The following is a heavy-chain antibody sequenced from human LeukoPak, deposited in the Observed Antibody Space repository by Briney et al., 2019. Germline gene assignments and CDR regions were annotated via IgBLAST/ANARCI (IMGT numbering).Heavy chain of an antibody. CDR1: GGSISSYY. V-gene: IGHV4-4*08. CDR3: ARNDFWSGYYSF. D-gene: IGHD3-3*01. Sequence: SETLSLTCTVSGGSISSYYWSWIRQPPGKGLEWIGRIYTSGSTNYNPSLKSRVTISVDTSKNQFSLKLSSVTAADTAVYYCARNDFWSGYYSFWGQGTLVTVSS. J-gene: IGHJ4*02. CDR2: IYTSGST.